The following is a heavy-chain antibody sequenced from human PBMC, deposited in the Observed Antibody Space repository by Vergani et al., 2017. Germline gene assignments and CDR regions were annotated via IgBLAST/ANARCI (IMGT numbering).Heavy chain of an antibody. J-gene: IGHJ5*02. Sequence: QVQLQESGPGLVKPSETLSLTCTVSGGSISSYYWSWIRQPPGKGLEWIGYIYYSGSTNYNPSLKSRVTISVDTSKNQFSLKLSSVTAADTAVYYCARLXYDFWSSRGDWFDPWGQGTLVTVSS. D-gene: IGHD3-3*01. CDR1: GGSISSYY. CDR2: IYYSGST. V-gene: IGHV4-59*01. CDR3: ARLXYDFWSSRGDWFDP.